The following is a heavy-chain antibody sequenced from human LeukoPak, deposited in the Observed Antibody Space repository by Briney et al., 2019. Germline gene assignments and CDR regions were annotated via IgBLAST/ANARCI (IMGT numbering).Heavy chain of an antibody. Sequence: PSETLSLTCTVSGDSISTYYWSWIRQPPGKGLEWIGYMYYSGSTNYNPSLKSRVTISLDTPKNQFSLKLSSVTAADTAVYYCARDISSGWYWFDPWGQGTLVTVSS. V-gene: IGHV4-59*01. CDR1: GDSISTYY. CDR3: ARDISSGWYWFDP. J-gene: IGHJ5*02. D-gene: IGHD6-19*01. CDR2: MYYSGST.